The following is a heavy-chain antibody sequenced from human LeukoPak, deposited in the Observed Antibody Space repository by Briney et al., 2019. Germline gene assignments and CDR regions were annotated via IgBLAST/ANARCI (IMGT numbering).Heavy chain of an antibody. Sequence: GRSLRLSCAASGFTFSGYGMHWVRQAPGKGLEWVAIIWYDGTNIHYADSVKGRFTISRDNCKNTLYLQMNSLRAEDTAVYYCTRGGPAGITGTTGDYWGQGTLVTVSS. D-gene: IGHD1-7*01. V-gene: IGHV3-33*01. CDR1: GFTFSGYG. J-gene: IGHJ4*02. CDR2: IWYDGTNI. CDR3: TRGGPAGITGTTGDY.